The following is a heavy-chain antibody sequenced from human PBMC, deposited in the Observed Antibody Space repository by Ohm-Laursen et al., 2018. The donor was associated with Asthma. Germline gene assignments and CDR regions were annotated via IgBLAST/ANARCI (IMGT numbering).Heavy chain of an antibody. CDR1: GFTFSSYG. CDR3: ARDPFCGGDCYSGFDY. Sequence: SLRLSCTASGFTFSSYGMHWVRQAPGKGLEWVAVISYDGSNKYYADSVKGRFTISRDNSKNTLYLQMNSLRAEDTAVYYCARDPFCGGDCYSGFDYWGQGTLVTVSS. J-gene: IGHJ4*02. CDR2: ISYDGSNK. D-gene: IGHD2-21*02. V-gene: IGHV3-30*03.